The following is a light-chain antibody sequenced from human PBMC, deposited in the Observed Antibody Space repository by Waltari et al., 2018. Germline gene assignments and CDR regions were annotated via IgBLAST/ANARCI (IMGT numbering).Light chain of an antibody. CDR2: GAS. CDR1: QSVSSD. V-gene: IGKV3-15*01. CDR3: QQYNNWPLT. Sequence: EIVMTQSPVTLSVSPGERATLSCRASQSVSSDLAWYQPRPGQAARLLIFGASARATGIPARVSGSGSGTEFTLTISSLQSEDFAVYYCQQYNNWPLTFGGGTKVEIK. J-gene: IGKJ4*01.